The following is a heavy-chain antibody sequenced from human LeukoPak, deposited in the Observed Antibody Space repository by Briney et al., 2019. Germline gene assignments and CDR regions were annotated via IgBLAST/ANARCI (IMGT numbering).Heavy chain of an antibody. V-gene: IGHV4-31*03. Sequence: SETLSLTCTVSGASISSGGYYWSWIRQVPGKGLEYIGFIYYNGGTYYNPSLKSRVTISVDTSENQFSLDLTSVTAADTAVYYCARDHIQTYFDFWGQGTLVTVSS. CDR3: ARDHIQTYFDF. CDR2: IYYNGGT. CDR1: GASISSGGYY. D-gene: IGHD2-21*01. J-gene: IGHJ4*02.